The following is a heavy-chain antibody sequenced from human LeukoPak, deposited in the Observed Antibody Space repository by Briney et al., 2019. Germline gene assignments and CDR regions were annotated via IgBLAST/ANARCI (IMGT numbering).Heavy chain of an antibody. CDR1: GFTFSSYS. CDR3: ARAGPEVWGSYRSYYFDY. J-gene: IGHJ4*02. D-gene: IGHD3-16*02. V-gene: IGHV3-21*01. CDR2: ISSSSSYI. Sequence: GGSLRLSCAASGFTFSSYSMTWVRQAPGKGLEWVSSISSSSSYIYYADSVKGRFTISRDNAKNSLYLQMNSLRAEDTAVYYCARAGPEVWGSYRSYYFDYWGQGTLVTVSS.